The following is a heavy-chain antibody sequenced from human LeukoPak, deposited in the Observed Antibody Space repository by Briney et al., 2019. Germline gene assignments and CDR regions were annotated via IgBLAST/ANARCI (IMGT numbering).Heavy chain of an antibody. CDR2: ISGSGGST. CDR3: AREGSYYDFWSGYYPLDY. J-gene: IGHJ4*02. V-gene: IGHV3-23*01. CDR1: GFTFSSYA. Sequence: PGGSLRLSCAASGFTFSSYAMSWVRQAPGKGLEWVSAISGSGGSTYYADSVKGRFTISRDNSKNTLYLQMNSLRAEDTAVYYCAREGSYYDFWSGYYPLDYWGQGTLVTVSS. D-gene: IGHD3-3*01.